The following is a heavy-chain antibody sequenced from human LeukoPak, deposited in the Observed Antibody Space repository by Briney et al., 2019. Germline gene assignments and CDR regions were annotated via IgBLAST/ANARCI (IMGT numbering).Heavy chain of an antibody. Sequence: ASVKVSCKTSAYTFNRYGISWVRQAPGQGLEWMGWISCYNGDTHYAQSYQGRLTMTTETSTSTAYMELRSLRSDDTAVYYCARDPSNTSGYHTWFDYWGQGTLVTVSS. CDR2: ISCYNGDT. V-gene: IGHV1-18*01. CDR3: ARDPSNTSGYHTWFDY. D-gene: IGHD3-3*01. CDR1: AYTFNRYG. J-gene: IGHJ4*02.